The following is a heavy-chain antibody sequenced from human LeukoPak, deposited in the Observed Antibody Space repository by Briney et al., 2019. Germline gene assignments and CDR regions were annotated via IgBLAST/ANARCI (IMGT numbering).Heavy chain of an antibody. CDR2: IKQDGSEK. J-gene: IGHJ6*03. CDR1: GFTFSSYW. D-gene: IGHD4-11*01. Sequence: GGSLRLSCAASGFTFSSYWMSWVRQAPGKGLGWVANIKQDGSEKYYVDSVKGRFTISRDNAKNSLYLQMNSLRAEDTAVYYCARDPVQMTTVTTVSYYYMDVWGKGTTATVSS. V-gene: IGHV3-7*01. CDR3: ARDPVQMTTVTTVSYYYMDV.